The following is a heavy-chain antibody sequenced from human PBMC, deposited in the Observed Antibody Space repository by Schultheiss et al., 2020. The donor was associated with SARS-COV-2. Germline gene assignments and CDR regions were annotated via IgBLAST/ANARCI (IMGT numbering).Heavy chain of an antibody. CDR2: IGSRTAGGTT. V-gene: IGHV3-15*04. Sequence: ETLSLTCTVSGGSISSYYWSWIRQPPGKGLEWVGRIGSRTAGGTTDYAAPVKGRFTISRDDSKNTLYLVMNSLKTEDTAVYYCSTVGSNPFDPWGQGTQVTVSS. CDR3: STVGSNPFDP. D-gene: IGHD2-2*01. J-gene: IGHJ5*02. CDR1: GGSISSYY.